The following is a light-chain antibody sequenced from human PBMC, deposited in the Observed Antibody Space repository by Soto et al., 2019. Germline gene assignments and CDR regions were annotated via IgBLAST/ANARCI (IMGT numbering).Light chain of an antibody. V-gene: IGKV1-39*01. CDR2: AAS. CDR3: QQSYSAPYT. J-gene: IGKJ2*01. Sequence: DIQMTQSPSSLSASVGDRVTITCRASQSISSYLNWYQQKLGKAPKLLIYAASSLQSGVPSRFSGSGSGTDFTLTISSLQPEDFVTYYCQQSYSAPYTFGQGTKLEIK. CDR1: QSISSY.